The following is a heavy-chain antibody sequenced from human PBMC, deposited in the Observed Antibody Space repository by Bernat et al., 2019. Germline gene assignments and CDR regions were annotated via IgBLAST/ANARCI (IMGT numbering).Heavy chain of an antibody. Sequence: QITLKESGPTLVTPTQTLTLTCTFSGFSLSTSGVGVGWIRQPPGKALEWPALIYWDDDKRYSPSLKSRLTITKDTSKNQVILTMTNVDTEDTATYYCAQRHPQMSYWSYGQFDYWGWKNQVTVSS. D-gene: IGHD1-7*01. V-gene: IGHV2-5*02. CDR2: IYWDDDK. CDR1: GFSLSTSGVG. CDR3: AQRHPQMSYWSYGQFDY. J-gene: IGHJ4*02.